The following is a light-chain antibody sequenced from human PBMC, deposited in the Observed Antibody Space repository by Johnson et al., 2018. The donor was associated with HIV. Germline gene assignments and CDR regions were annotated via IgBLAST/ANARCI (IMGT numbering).Light chain of an antibody. CDR3: GTWDSSLSAFV. CDR2: ENN. Sequence: QSVLTQPPSVSAAPGQKVTISCSGSSSNIGNNYVSWYQQPPGTAPKLLIYENNKRPSGIPDRFSGSKSGTSATLGITGLQTGDEADYYCGTWDSSLSAFVFGTGTKVTV. J-gene: IGLJ1*01. V-gene: IGLV1-51*02. CDR1: SSNIGNNY.